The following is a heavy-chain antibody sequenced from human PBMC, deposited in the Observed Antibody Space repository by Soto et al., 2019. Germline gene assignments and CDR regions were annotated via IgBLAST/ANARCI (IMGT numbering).Heavy chain of an antibody. CDR2: MNPNSGNT. Sequence: QVQLVQSGAEVKKPGASVKVSCKASGYTFTSYDINWVRQATGQGLEWMGWMNPNSGNTGYAQKFQGRVPMTRNTSIITAYMELSSLRSEDTAVYYCARAATYYDFWSGYYPYYYYYMDVWGKGTTVTVSS. CDR3: ARAATYYDFWSGYYPYYYYYMDV. D-gene: IGHD3-3*01. V-gene: IGHV1-8*01. J-gene: IGHJ6*03. CDR1: GYTFTSYD.